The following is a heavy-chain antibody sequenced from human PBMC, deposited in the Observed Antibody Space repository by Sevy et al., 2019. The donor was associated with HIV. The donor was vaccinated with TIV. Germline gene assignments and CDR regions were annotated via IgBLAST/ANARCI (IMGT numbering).Heavy chain of an antibody. CDR1: GFTFSNYW. D-gene: IGHD2-15*01. J-gene: IGHJ4*02. CDR2: IKEGGSDK. Sequence: GGSLRLSCEVSGFTFSNYWMTWVRQAPGKGLEWVANIKEGGSDKYYGDSVKGRFSLSRDNDKNSLYLQMDSLRAEDTAVYYCVRDGLASATDFDYWGQGTLVTVSS. CDR3: VRDGLASATDFDY. V-gene: IGHV3-7*01.